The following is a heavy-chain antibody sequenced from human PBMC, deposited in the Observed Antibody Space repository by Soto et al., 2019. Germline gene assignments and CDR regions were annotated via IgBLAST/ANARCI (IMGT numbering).Heavy chain of an antibody. V-gene: IGHV4-31*03. CDR1: GGSISSGGYY. D-gene: IGHD3-22*01. CDR3: ARDTGLIDSRHHYGMDV. J-gene: IGHJ6*02. Sequence: PSETLSLTCTVSGGSISSGGYYWSWIRQHPGKGLEWIGYIYYSGSTYYNPSLKSRVTTSVDTSKNQFSLKLTSVTAADTAVYYCARDTGLIDSRHHYGMDVWGQGTMVTVSS. CDR2: IYYSGST.